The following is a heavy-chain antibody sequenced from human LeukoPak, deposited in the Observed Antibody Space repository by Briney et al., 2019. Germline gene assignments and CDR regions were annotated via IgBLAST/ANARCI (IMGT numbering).Heavy chain of an antibody. CDR1: GFTFDDYA. J-gene: IGHJ6*03. CDR2: ISSNGGST. V-gene: IGHV3-64*01. Sequence: GGSLRLSCAASGFTFDDYAMHWVRQAPGKGLEYVSAISSNGGSTYYANSVKGRFTISRDNSKNTLYLQMGSLRAEDMAVYYCARATYYYGSGSYYLLGYYYYMDVWGKGTTVTISS. CDR3: ARATYYYGSGSYYLLGYYYYMDV. D-gene: IGHD3-10*01.